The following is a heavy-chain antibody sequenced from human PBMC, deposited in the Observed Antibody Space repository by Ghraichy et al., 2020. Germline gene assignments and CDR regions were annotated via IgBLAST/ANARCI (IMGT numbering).Heavy chain of an antibody. CDR1: GFTFDDYA. CDR2: ISWNSGSI. V-gene: IGHV3-9*01. Sequence: GGSLRLSCAASGFTFDDYAMHWVRQAPGKGLEWVSGISWNSGSIGYADSVKGRFTISRDNAKNSLYLQMNSLRAEDTALYYCAKDLYSSSLRGIDYWGQGTLVTVSS. J-gene: IGHJ4*02. D-gene: IGHD6-13*01. CDR3: AKDLYSSSLRGIDY.